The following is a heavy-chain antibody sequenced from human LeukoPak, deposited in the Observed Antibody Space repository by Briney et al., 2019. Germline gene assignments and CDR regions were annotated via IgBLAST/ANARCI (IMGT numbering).Heavy chain of an antibody. CDR3: AKDLIHTAMFPDY. V-gene: IGHV3-30-3*01. J-gene: IGHJ4*02. Sequence: PGRSLSLSCAASGFTFSSYAMHWVRQAPGKGLEWVAVISYDGSNKYYADSVKGRFTISRDNSKNTLYLQMNSLRAEDTAVYYCAKDLIHTAMFPDYWGQGTLVTVSS. D-gene: IGHD5-18*01. CDR1: GFTFSSYA. CDR2: ISYDGSNK.